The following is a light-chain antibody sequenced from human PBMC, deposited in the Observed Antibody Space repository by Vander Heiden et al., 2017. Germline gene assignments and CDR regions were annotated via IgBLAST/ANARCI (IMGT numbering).Light chain of an antibody. J-gene: IGLJ2*01. CDR2: EVS. V-gene: IGLV2-14*01. CDR3: SSYTSTSTLVL. Sequence: PASVSGSPGQSITISCTGTSSDVGGYNYVSWYQQHPGKAPKLIISEVSHRPSGVSNRFSGSKSDNTASLTISGLQAEDEADYYCSSYTSTSTLVLFGRGTKLTVL. CDR1: SSDVGGYNY.